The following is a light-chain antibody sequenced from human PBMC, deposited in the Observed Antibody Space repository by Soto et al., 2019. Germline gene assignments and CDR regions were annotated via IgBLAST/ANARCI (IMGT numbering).Light chain of an antibody. CDR3: QQYDSSPST. CDR2: GAS. J-gene: IGKJ3*01. Sequence: EIVLTQSPGTLSLSPGERATLSCRASQSVSSSFLAWYQQKPGQAPRLLIYGASSRATGIPDRFSGSGSGTDFTLTISRLEPEDFAVYYCQQYDSSPSTVGRGTKVDIK. V-gene: IGKV3-20*01. CDR1: QSVSSSF.